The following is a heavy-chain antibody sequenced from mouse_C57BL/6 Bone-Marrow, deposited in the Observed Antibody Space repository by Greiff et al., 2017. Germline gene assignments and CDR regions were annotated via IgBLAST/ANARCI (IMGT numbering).Heavy chain of an antibody. CDR3: SRQVTTVLATKYFDV. J-gene: IGHJ1*03. V-gene: IGHV5-9*01. D-gene: IGHD1-1*01. Sequence: EVMLAESGGGLVKPGGSLKLSCAASGFTFSSYTMSWVRQTPEKRLQWVAAISGGGGNTYYPDSVKGRFTISRDNDKNILYLQMSSLRSEDTALYYCSRQVTTVLATKYFDVWGTGTTVTVSS. CDR1: GFTFSSYT. CDR2: ISGGGGNT.